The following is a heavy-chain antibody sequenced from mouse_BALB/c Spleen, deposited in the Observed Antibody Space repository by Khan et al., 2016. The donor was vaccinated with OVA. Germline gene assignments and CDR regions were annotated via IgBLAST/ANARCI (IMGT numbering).Heavy chain of an antibody. CDR3: ASNLNGSFAY. Sequence: EVELVESGGDLVKPGGSLKLSCAASGFTFSSYSMSWVRQIPDKRLEWVATMSSGGDYTYYPDSVKGRFTISRDNAKNTLYLQMSSLKSEDTAMYYGASNLNGSFAYWGQGTLVTVSA. D-gene: IGHD1-3*01. CDR1: GFTFSSYS. CDR2: MSSGGDYT. V-gene: IGHV5-6*01. J-gene: IGHJ3*01.